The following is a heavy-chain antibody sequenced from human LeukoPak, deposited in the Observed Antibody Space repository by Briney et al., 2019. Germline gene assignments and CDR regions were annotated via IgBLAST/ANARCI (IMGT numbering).Heavy chain of an antibody. V-gene: IGHV3-30*02. CDR3: VVRHLDRLLSYYDH. J-gene: IGHJ4*02. CDR2: IWDDGSLT. Sequence: GGSLRLSCAASGFTFSRYGMHWVRQAPGKGLEWVAFIWDDGSLTYYADSVKDRFTISRDNSNNTLYLQMSSLRADDTAVYYCVVRHLDRLLSYYDHWGQGILVTVSS. D-gene: IGHD3-10*01. CDR1: GFTFSRYG.